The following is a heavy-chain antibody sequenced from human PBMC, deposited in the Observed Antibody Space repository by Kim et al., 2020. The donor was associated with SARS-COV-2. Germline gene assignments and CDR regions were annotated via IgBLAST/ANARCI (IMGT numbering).Heavy chain of an antibody. CDR2: ISSSSSTI. V-gene: IGHV3-48*04. J-gene: IGHJ6*02. Sequence: GGSLRLSCAASGFTFSSYSMNWVRQAPGKGLEWVSYISSSSSTIYYADSVKGRFTISRDNAKNSLYLQMNSLRAEDTAVYYCARDTAMVSQAGYYYYYGMDVWGQGTTVTVSS. CDR1: GFTFSSYS. CDR3: ARDTAMVSQAGYYYYYGMDV. D-gene: IGHD5-18*01.